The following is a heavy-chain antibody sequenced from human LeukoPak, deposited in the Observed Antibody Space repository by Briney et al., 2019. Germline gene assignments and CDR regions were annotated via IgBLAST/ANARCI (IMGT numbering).Heavy chain of an antibody. CDR2: INPNSGGT. D-gene: IGHD3-16*01. Sequence: ASVKVSCKASGYTFTGYYMHWMRQAPGQGLEWMGRINPNSGGTNYAQKFQGRDTMTRDTSISTAYMELSKLRSDDTAVYYWARETDYVWGSYGWFDPWGQGTLVTVSS. CDR1: GYTFTGYY. J-gene: IGHJ5*02. CDR3: ARETDYVWGSYGWFDP. V-gene: IGHV1-2*06.